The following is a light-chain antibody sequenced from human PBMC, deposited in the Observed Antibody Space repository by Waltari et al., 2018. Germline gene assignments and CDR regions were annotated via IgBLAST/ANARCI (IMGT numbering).Light chain of an antibody. CDR3: CSYAGNSAFYV. J-gene: IGLJ1*01. CDR2: EVS. V-gene: IGLV2-23*02. Sequence: QSALTQPASVPGSPGQSIPISCTGTSRAVGSYNLVSGYQQHPGKAPKLMIYEVSKRPSGVSNRFSGSKSDNTASLTISGLQAEDEADYYCCSYAGNSAFYVFGTGTKVTVL. CDR1: SRAVGSYNL.